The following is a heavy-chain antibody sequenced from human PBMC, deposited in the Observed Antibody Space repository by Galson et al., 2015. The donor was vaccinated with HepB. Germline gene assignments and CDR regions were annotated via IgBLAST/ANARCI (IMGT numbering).Heavy chain of an antibody. CDR2: ITDNGDV. Sequence: SLRLSCAASGFTISIYSMNWVRQAPGKGLEWVSSITDNGDVYYAVSVKGRFSISRDNAQNSLYLQMSSLRAEDKAMYYWARDPAAGDSWGQGTLVTVSS. V-gene: IGHV3-21*01. CDR1: GFTISIYS. CDR3: ARDPAAGDS. J-gene: IGHJ4*02. D-gene: IGHD6-13*01.